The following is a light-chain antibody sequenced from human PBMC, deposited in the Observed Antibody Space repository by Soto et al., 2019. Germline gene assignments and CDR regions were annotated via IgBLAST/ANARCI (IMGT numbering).Light chain of an antibody. V-gene: IGKV1-5*01. Sequence: DIQMTQSPSTLSASVGDRVTITCRASQSVKSWLAWYQQKPGTAPKLLIYDASTLESGVPSRFSGSGSGIEFTLTISSLQPDDFATFYCQQYDDYPLTFGGGTKVEMK. J-gene: IGKJ4*01. CDR2: DAS. CDR3: QQYDDYPLT. CDR1: QSVKSW.